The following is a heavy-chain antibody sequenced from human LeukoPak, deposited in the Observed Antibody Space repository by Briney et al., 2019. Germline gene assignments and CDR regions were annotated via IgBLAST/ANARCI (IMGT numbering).Heavy chain of an antibody. CDR1: GFTFSSFG. Sequence: PGGSLRLSCAASGFTFSSFGIHWVRHAPGKGLEWVALISYDGSTGYYADSVRGRFTVSRDNSKTTVYLQMNRLRPEDTAVYHCAKDQSRAVTGTWDFWGQGTLVIVSS. J-gene: IGHJ4*02. D-gene: IGHD6-19*01. CDR3: AKDQSRAVTGTWDF. V-gene: IGHV3-30*18. CDR2: ISYDGSTG.